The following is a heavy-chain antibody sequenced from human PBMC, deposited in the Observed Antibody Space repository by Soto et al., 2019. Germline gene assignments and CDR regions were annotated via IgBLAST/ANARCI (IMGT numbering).Heavy chain of an antibody. D-gene: IGHD1-20*01. CDR2: TFYGSRWYN. CDR3: ETVEYNASKYMHSLDV. Sequence: PSQTLSLTCVISGHSVSGISGGWNWTRQSPSRGLEWLGRTFYGSRWYNDYAVSLKGRISISAETSKNQFSLRLNSVTPEDTAVYPCETVEYNASKYMHSLDV. V-gene: IGHV6-1*01. CDR1: GHSVSGISGG. J-gene: IGHJ6*01.